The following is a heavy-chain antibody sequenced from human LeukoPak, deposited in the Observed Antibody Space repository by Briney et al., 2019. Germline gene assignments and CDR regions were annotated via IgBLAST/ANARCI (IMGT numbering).Heavy chain of an antibody. Sequence: GASVKVSCKASGYTFTSYGISWVRQAPGQGLEWMGWISAYNGNTNYAQKLQGRVTMTTDTSTSTAYMELRGLRSDDTAVYYCARVAYCGGDCYFSWFDPWGQGTLVTVSS. CDR1: GYTFTSYG. CDR3: ARVAYCGGDCYFSWFDP. CDR2: ISAYNGNT. V-gene: IGHV1-18*01. D-gene: IGHD2-21*02. J-gene: IGHJ5*02.